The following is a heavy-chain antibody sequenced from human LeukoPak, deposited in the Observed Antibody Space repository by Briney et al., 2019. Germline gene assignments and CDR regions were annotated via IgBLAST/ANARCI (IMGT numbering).Heavy chain of an antibody. CDR2: ISSSGHII. CDR1: GFTFSDYY. D-gene: IGHD4/OR15-4a*01. CDR3: ARRAGAYSHPYDY. Sequence: GGSLRLSCAASGFTFSDYYMSWIHQAPGKGLQWVSYISSSGHIIYYADSVKGRFTISRDNSKNTLYLQMNSLRAEDTAVYYCARRAGAYSHPYDYWGQGTLVTVSS. V-gene: IGHV3-11*01. J-gene: IGHJ4*02.